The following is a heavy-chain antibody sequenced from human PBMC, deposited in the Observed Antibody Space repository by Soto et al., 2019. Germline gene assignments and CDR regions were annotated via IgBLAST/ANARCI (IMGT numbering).Heavy chain of an antibody. D-gene: IGHD3-10*01. CDR3: VSPHSESSNAFDL. V-gene: IGHV3-30*04. Sequence: GGSLRLSCAASGFSFSHYAMHWVRQPPGKGLEWVALISYDGENQYFTDSVRGRFTISRDNSKTAVYLEMNDLRLDDTATYYCVSPHSESSNAFDLWGQGTLVTVSS. CDR2: ISYDGENQ. J-gene: IGHJ5*02. CDR1: GFSFSHYA.